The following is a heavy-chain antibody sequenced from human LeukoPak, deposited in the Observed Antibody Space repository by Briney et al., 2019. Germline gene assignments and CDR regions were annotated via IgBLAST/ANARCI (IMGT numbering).Heavy chain of an antibody. CDR1: GFIFSNYA. CDR3: AKAIHSSSSGVVDY. D-gene: IGHD6-6*01. CDR2: IRYDGSNK. V-gene: IGHV3-30*02. J-gene: IGHJ4*02. Sequence: GGSLRLSCAASGFIFSNYAMHWVRQAPGKGLEWVTFIRYDGSNKYYAESVKGRFTISRDNSKNTVYLQMNSLRAEDTAVYYCAKAIHSSSSGVVDYWGQGTRVTVSS.